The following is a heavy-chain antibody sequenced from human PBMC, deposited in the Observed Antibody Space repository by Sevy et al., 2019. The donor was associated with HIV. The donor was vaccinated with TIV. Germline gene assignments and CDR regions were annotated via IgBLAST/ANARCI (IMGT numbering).Heavy chain of an antibody. D-gene: IGHD2-2*01. V-gene: IGHV1-2*06. Sequence: ASVKVSCKASGYTFIDYYLIWVRQAPGQGLEWMGRFNPNSGDTNYAQKFQGRVTMTRDASTNSAYMELSRLTSDDTAVYYCAREWGFAMENAFDIWGQGTMVTVSS. CDR1: GYTFIDYY. J-gene: IGHJ3*02. CDR2: FNPNSGDT. CDR3: AREWGFAMENAFDI.